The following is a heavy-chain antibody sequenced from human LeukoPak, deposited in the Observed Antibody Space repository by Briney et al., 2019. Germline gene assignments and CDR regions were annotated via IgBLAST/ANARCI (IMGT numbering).Heavy chain of an antibody. Sequence: ETLSLTCTVSGGSINRSPYYWDWIRQPPGKGLEWIGIIYYTGSTYYNPSLKSRVTMSVDTSENQFSLELTSVTAADTAVYYCARRSSSAGPYYYAMDVWGQGTTVTVSS. CDR3: ARRSSSAGPYYYAMDV. CDR2: IYYTGST. J-gene: IGHJ6*02. CDR1: GGSINRSPYY. D-gene: IGHD2-15*01. V-gene: IGHV4-39*01.